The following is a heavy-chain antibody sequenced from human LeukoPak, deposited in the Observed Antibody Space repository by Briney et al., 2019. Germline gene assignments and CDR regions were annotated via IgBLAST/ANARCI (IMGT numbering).Heavy chain of an antibody. CDR2: ISSSSSTI. Sequence: GGSLRLSCAASGFTFSSYSMNWVRQAPGKGLEWVSYISSSSSTIYYADSVKGRFTISRDNAKNSPYLQMNSLRDEDTAVYYCARGSGRIPTLYYYYGMDVWGQGTTVTVS. D-gene: IGHD3-10*01. V-gene: IGHV3-48*02. CDR3: ARGSGRIPTLYYYYGMDV. CDR1: GFTFSSYS. J-gene: IGHJ6*02.